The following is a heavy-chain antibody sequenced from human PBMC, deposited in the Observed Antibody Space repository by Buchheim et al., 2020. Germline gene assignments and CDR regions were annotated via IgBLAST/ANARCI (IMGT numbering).Heavy chain of an antibody. CDR2: IKQDGSEK. J-gene: IGHJ6*02. CDR1: GFTFRSYW. CDR3: ARDWTYDGSGHFHFPIFYGVDV. D-gene: IGHD3-22*01. Sequence: EVQLVESGGGLVQPGGSLRLSCAASGFTFRSYWMSWVRQAPGYGLEWVANIKQDGSEKYYVDSVKGRFAISRDNAKNSLYLQMNSLRAEDTAVYYCARDWTYDGSGHFHFPIFYGVDVWGQGTT. V-gene: IGHV3-7*03.